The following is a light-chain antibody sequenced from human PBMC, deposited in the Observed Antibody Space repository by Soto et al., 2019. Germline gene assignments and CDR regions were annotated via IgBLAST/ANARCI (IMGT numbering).Light chain of an antibody. V-gene: IGKV3-20*01. J-gene: IGKJ1*01. Sequence: EIVLTQSPGTLSLSPGERATFSCRASQSVSSNYLAWYQQKPGQAPRLLIYGAFKRATGIPYRFSGSGSGTDFTLTISRVEPEDFAVYCCQQYGSSPRTFGQGTKVEIK. CDR3: QQYGSSPRT. CDR2: GAF. CDR1: QSVSSNY.